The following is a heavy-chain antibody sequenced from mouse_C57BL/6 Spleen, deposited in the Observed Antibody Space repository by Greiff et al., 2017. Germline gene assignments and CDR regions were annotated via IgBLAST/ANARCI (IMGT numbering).Heavy chain of an antibody. D-gene: IGHD2-4*01. Sequence: QVQLQQPGAELVKPGASVKLSCKASGYTFTSYWMHWVKQRPGQGLEWIGMIHPNSGSTNYNEKFKSKATLTVDKSSSTAYMQLSSLTSEDSAVYYGARDYYDYDGNYFDYWGQGTTLTVSS. CDR1: GYTFTSYW. CDR2: IHPNSGST. J-gene: IGHJ2*01. V-gene: IGHV1-64*01. CDR3: ARDYYDYDGNYFDY.